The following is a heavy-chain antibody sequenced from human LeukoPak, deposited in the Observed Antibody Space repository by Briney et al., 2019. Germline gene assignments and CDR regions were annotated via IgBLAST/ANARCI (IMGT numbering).Heavy chain of an antibody. V-gene: IGHV1-18*01. J-gene: IGHJ4*02. Sequence: PSVKVSCKASGCTFTSYGISWVQQAPGQGLEWIGWISAYNGNTNYAQKLQGRVTMTTDTSTSTAYMELRSLRSDDTAVYYCARVPNYYDSSGYYGDWGQGTLVTVSS. CDR2: ISAYNGNT. D-gene: IGHD3-22*01. CDR3: ARVPNYYDSSGYYGD. CDR1: GCTFTSYG.